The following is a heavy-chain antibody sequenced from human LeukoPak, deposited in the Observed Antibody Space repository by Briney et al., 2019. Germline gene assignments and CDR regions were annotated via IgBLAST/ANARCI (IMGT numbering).Heavy chain of an antibody. Sequence: SVKVSCKASGGTFISYAISWVRQAPGQGLEWMGRIIPILGIANYAQKFQGRVTITADKSTSTAYMELSSLRSEDTAVYYCAMGTYYYDSSGYSPFDYWGQGTLVTVSS. V-gene: IGHV1-69*04. D-gene: IGHD3-22*01. CDR3: AMGTYYYDSSGYSPFDY. J-gene: IGHJ4*02. CDR2: IIPILGIA. CDR1: GGTFISYA.